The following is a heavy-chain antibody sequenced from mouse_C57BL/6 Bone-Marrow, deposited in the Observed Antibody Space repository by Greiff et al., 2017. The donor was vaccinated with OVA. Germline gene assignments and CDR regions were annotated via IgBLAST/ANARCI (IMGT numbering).Heavy chain of an antibody. V-gene: IGHV1-81*01. J-gene: IGHJ2*01. Sequence: VKLQASGAEPARPGASVKLSCKASGYTFTSYGISWVKQSTGQGLEWIGEIYPRSGNTYYHEKFKGQATLTADKSYRTAYMELRSLTSADSAVYFCARRGSYYSNSGDGDYWGQGTTLTVSS. CDR2: IYPRSGNT. CDR1: GYTFTSYG. D-gene: IGHD2-5*01. CDR3: ARRGSYYSNSGDGDY.